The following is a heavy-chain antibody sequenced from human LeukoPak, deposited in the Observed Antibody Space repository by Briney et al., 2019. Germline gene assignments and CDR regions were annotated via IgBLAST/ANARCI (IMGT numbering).Heavy chain of an antibody. CDR3: ARDRRGSGWYYFDY. Sequence: GGSLRLSCAASGFTFYDYGMSWVRQAPGKGLEWVSGINWNGGSSGYADSVKGRFTISRDNAKNSLYLQLSSLGAEDTALYYCARDRRGSGWYYFDYWGQGTLVTVSP. J-gene: IGHJ4*02. D-gene: IGHD6-19*01. V-gene: IGHV3-20*04. CDR1: GFTFYDYG. CDR2: INWNGGSS.